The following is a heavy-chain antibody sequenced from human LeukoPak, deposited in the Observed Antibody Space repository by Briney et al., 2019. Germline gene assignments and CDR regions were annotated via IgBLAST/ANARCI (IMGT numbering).Heavy chain of an antibody. CDR1: GYTFTGYY. D-gene: IGHD3-22*01. CDR3: ARGSYDSSDFEYFQH. CDR2: INPDSGDT. J-gene: IGHJ1*01. Sequence: ASVKVSCKASGYTFTGYYIHWVRQAPEQGLEWMGWINPDSGDTNYAQRFQGRATMTRDTSISTAYMEKRRLTSDDTAVYYCARGSYDSSDFEYFQHWGQGTLVTVSS. V-gene: IGHV1-2*02.